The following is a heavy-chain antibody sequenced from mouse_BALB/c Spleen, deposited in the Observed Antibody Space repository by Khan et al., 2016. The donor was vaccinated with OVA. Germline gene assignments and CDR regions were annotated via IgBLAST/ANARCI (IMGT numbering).Heavy chain of an antibody. D-gene: IGHD2-1*01. V-gene: IGHV1-18*01. Sequence: VRLQQSGPVLVKPGASVKIPCKASGYTFTDYNMDWVKQSHGKSLEWIGDINPNNGGTIYNQKFKGKATLTVDKSSSTAYMDLRSLTSEDTVVYYCTRSRYGTYGYWGQGTTLTVSS. CDR3: TRSRYGTYGY. CDR1: GYTFTDYN. J-gene: IGHJ2*01. CDR2: INPNNGGT.